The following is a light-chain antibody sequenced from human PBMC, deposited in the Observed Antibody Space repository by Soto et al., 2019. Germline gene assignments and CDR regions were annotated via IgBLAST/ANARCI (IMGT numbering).Light chain of an antibody. J-gene: IGKJ4*01. V-gene: IGKV1-39*01. CDR3: QQGYSTLLS. Sequence: DIEMTQSPSSLSASVGDSVTITCRASQSISTYLYWYQQRGGNAPKLLIQGASTLQSGVPFRFSGCGSGTDFTLTISSLEPEDFATYYCQQGYSTLLSFGGGTRVELK. CDR1: QSISTY. CDR2: GAS.